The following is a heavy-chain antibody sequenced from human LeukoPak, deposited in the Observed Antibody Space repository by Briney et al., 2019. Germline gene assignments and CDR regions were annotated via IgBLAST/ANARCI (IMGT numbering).Heavy chain of an antibody. CDR2: IYYSGST. CDR1: GGSISSSSYY. D-gene: IGHD1-26*01. Sequence: SETLSLTCTVSGGSISSSSYYWDWIRQPPGKGLEWVTSIYYSGSTYYNPSLKSRVTISLDTSKNQFSLKLTSVTAADTAVYYCATEAMGGTLHHWGQGTLVTVYS. J-gene: IGHJ1*01. CDR3: ATEAMGGTLHH. V-gene: IGHV4-39*07.